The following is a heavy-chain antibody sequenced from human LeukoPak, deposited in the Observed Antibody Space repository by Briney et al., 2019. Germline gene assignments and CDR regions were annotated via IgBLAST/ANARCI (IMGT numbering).Heavy chain of an antibody. CDR1: GGSISSGAHY. D-gene: IGHD3-3*01. Sequence: SETLSLTCTVSGGSISSGAHYWSWIRQHPGEGLEWIGYAHNSGSTYYNPSLKSRISISVDTSKNQFSLKLSSVTAADTAVYYCARDRYDSYPMDVWGQGTTVTVSS. CDR3: ARDRYDSYPMDV. CDR2: AHNSGST. J-gene: IGHJ6*02. V-gene: IGHV4-31*03.